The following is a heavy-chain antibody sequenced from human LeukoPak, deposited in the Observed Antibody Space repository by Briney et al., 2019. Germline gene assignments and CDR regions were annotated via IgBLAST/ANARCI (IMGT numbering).Heavy chain of an antibody. Sequence: SETLSLTCTVSGGSISSYYWSWIRQPPGKGLEWIGYIYYSGSTNYNPSLKSRVTISVDTSKNQFSLKLSSVTAADTAVYYCAGDSSGWLDYWGQGTLVTVSS. J-gene: IGHJ4*02. CDR3: AGDSSGWLDY. V-gene: IGHV4-59*12. CDR1: GGSISSYY. CDR2: IYYSGST. D-gene: IGHD6-19*01.